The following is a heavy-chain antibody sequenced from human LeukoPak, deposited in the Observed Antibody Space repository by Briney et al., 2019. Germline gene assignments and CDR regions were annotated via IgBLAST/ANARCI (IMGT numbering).Heavy chain of an antibody. CDR2: ISCDGSNK. CDR1: GFTFSSYG. CDR3: AKDDINYYSHAFDI. V-gene: IGHV3-30*18. Sequence: GRSLRLSCAASGFTFSSYGMHWVRQAPGKGLEWVAVISCDGSNKYYADSVKGRFTISRDNSKNTLYLQMNSLRAEDTAVYYCAKDDINYYSHAFDIWGQGTMVTVSS. D-gene: IGHD2-21*02. J-gene: IGHJ3*02.